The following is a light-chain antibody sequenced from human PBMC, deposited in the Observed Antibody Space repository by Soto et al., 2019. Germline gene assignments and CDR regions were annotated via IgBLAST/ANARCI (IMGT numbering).Light chain of an antibody. CDR3: QQRSSWPRA. J-gene: IGKJ4*01. CDR2: DAS. Sequence: EIVLTQSPATLSLSLGERATLSCRASLNINTYLVWYQQKPGQAPRLLIYDASKRATGIPDRFSGSGSGTDFTLTISSLAPEDFALYYCQQRSSWPRAFGGGTKVEIK. V-gene: IGKV3-11*01. CDR1: LNINTY.